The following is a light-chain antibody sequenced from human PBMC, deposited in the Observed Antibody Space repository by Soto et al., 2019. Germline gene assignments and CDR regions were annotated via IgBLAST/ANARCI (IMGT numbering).Light chain of an antibody. CDR1: SNNIGDYNY. CDR2: GVR. CDR3: SSFTTTRLYV. V-gene: IGLV2-14*01. J-gene: IGLJ1*01. Sequence: SVLTQPTPVSGPLGHSMTSSSPGNSNNIGDYNYVSWYQQHPGKAPRLLIHGVRNRPPGISSRFSGSKSGLTASLTISGLLPEDEADYFCSSFTTTRLYVFGRGTKVTVL.